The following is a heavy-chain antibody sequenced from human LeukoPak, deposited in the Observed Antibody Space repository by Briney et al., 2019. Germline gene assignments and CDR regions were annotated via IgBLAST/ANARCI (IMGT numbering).Heavy chain of an antibody. D-gene: IGHD6-6*01. CDR1: GGSISSYY. CDR3: AKVYSSSSRDAFDV. CDR2: INYSGST. J-gene: IGHJ3*01. V-gene: IGHV4-34*01. Sequence: SETLSLTRTVSGGSISSYYWSWIRQPPGKGLEWIGEINYSGSTIYNPSLKSRVTISADTSKSQFSLKLSSVTAADTAVYYCAKVYSSSSRDAFDVWGQGTMVTVSS.